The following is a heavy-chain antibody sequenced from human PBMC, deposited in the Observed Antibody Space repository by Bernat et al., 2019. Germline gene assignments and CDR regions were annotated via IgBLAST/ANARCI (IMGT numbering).Heavy chain of an antibody. J-gene: IGHJ5*02. CDR1: GFTFDDYA. CDR2: ISWNSGSI. V-gene: IGHV3-9*01. D-gene: IGHD3-16*02. CDR3: AKDNSGWLSSESTFDP. Sequence: VQLVESGGGLVQPGRSLRLSCAASGFTFDDYAMHWVRQAPGKGLEWVSGISWNSGSIGYADSVKGRFTISRDNAKNSLYLQINSLRAEDTALYYCAKDNSGWLSSESTFDPWGQGTLVTVSS.